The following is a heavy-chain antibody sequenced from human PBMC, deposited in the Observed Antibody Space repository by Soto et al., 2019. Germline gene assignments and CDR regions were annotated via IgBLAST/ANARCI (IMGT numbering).Heavy chain of an antibody. Sequence: GGSLRLSCAASGFSFSRYSMHWVRQAPGKGLEWVSSIHSSSRYIYSAGSVKGRLTISRDNAKNSLFLLMSSLRADDTAVYYCASIPPSAVGATTEVDYWGQGTLVTVSS. D-gene: IGHD1-26*01. CDR1: GFSFSRYS. CDR2: IHSSSRYI. V-gene: IGHV3-21*01. J-gene: IGHJ4*02. CDR3: ASIPPSAVGATTEVDY.